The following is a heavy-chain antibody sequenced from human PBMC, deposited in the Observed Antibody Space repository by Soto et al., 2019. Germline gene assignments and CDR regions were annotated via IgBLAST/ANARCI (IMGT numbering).Heavy chain of an antibody. CDR3: AREAPRGGGSSSWNYAFDN. D-gene: IGHD6-13*01. Sequence: GGSLRLSCAASGFTFSSYWMSWVRQAPGKGLEWVANIKQDGSEKYYVDSVKGRFTISRDNAKNSLYLQMNSLRAEDTAVYYCAREAPRGGGSSSWNYAFDNWGQGTMVTVSS. CDR1: GFTFSSYW. V-gene: IGHV3-7*01. J-gene: IGHJ3*02. CDR2: IKQDGSEK.